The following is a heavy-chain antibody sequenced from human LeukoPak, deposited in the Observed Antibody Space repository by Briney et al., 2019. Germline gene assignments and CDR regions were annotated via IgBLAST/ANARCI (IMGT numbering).Heavy chain of an antibody. CDR1: GFTFSNYA. CDR2: ISGSGGST. Sequence: GGSLRLSCAASGFTFSNYAMSWVRQAPGKGLEWVSAISGSGGSTYYADSVKGRFTISRDNSKNTLYLQMNSLRAEDTAVYYCAKIPLEYYDSSGPSDYWGQGTLVTVSS. D-gene: IGHD3-22*01. V-gene: IGHV3-23*01. J-gene: IGHJ4*02. CDR3: AKIPLEYYDSSGPSDY.